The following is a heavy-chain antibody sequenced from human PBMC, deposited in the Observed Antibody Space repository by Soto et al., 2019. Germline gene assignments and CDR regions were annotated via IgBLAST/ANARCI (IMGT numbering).Heavy chain of an antibody. V-gene: IGHV3-48*03. CDR1: GFTFSSYE. J-gene: IGHJ6*02. Sequence: ESGGGLVQPGGSLRLSCATSGFTFSSYEMNWVRQAPGKGLEWVSYISSNASTIYYADSVKGRFTISRDNAKNSLSLQMNSLRAEDTALYYCARAAGIMTRGFYGMDVWGQGTTVTVSS. CDR3: ARAAGIMTRGFYGMDV. D-gene: IGHD3-10*01. CDR2: ISSNASTI.